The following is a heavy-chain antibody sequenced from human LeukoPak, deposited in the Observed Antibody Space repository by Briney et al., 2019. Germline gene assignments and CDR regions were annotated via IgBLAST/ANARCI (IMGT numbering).Heavy chain of an antibody. V-gene: IGHV1-2*02. D-gene: IGHD6-6*01. CDR2: INPNSGGT. CDR1: GGTFSSYA. Sequence: ASVKVSCKASGGTFSSYAISWVRQAPGQGLEWMGWINPNSGGTNYAQKFQGRVTMTRDTSISTAYMELSRLRSDDTAVYYCARDPSIAANIEYYYYYYYMDVWGKGTTVTVSS. CDR3: ARDPSIAANIEYYYYYYYMDV. J-gene: IGHJ6*03.